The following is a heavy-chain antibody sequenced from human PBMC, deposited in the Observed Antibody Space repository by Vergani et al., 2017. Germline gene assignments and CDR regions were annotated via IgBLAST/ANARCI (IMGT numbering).Heavy chain of an antibody. CDR1: GGSFSGYY. J-gene: IGHJ4*02. D-gene: IGHD3-22*01. CDR3: ARQTITMIVVG. Sequence: QVQLQQWGAGLLKPSETLSLTCAVYGGSFSGYYWSWIRQPPGKGLEWIGEINHSGSTNYNPSLKSRVTISVDTSKNQFSLKLSSGTAADTAGYYCARQTITMIVVGWGQGTLVTVSS. CDR2: INHSGST. V-gene: IGHV4-34*01.